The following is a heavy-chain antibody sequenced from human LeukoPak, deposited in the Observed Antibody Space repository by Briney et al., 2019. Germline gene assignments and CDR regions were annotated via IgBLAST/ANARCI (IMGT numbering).Heavy chain of an antibody. CDR2: IRYDGSNK. J-gene: IGHJ4*02. Sequence: GGSLRLSCAASGFTFSSYGMHWVRQAPGKGLEWVAFIRYDGSNKYYADSVKGRFTISRDNSKNTLYLQMNSLRAEDTAVYYCARGEAEYSSSWGFDYWGQGTLVTVSS. CDR3: ARGEAEYSSSWGFDY. V-gene: IGHV3-30*02. CDR1: GFTFSSYG. D-gene: IGHD6-6*01.